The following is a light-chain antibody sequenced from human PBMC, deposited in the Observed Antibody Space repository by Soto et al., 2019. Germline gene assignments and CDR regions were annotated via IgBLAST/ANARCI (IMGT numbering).Light chain of an antibody. CDR1: QSLVHRDGNTY. V-gene: IGKV2-24*01. J-gene: IGKJ2*01. CDR2: KIS. CDR3: MQATQFPYT. Sequence: DIVMTQTPLSSPVALGQPASISCRSSQSLVHRDGNTYLSWLQQRPGQPPRHLIYKISSRFSGVPDRFGGSGAGTDFTLKISRVEAEDVGVYYCMQATQFPYTFGQGTKLEIK.